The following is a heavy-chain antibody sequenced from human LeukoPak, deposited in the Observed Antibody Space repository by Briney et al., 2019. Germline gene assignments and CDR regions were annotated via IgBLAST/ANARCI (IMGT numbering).Heavy chain of an antibody. J-gene: IGHJ4*02. D-gene: IGHD3-10*01. CDR3: ATVGNYAGSD. CDR1: GYAFTGYY. CDR2: INPNSGGT. Sequence: ASVKVSCKASGYAFTGYYMHWVRQAPGQGLEWMGWINPNSGGTNYAQKFQGRVTMTEDTSTDTAYMELSSLRSEDTAMYYCATVGNYAGSDWGQGTLVTVSS. V-gene: IGHV1-2*02.